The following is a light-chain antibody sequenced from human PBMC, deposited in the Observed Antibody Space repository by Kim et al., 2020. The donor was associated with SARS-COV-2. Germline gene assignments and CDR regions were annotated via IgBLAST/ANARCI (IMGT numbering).Light chain of an antibody. J-gene: IGKJ3*01. Sequence: ASVGDRVTITCRASQGIRDYLAWYQQKAGKVPKLLIYAATTLQSGVPSRFSGSGSGTDFTLTISSLQPEDVATYYCQKYNNAPFTFGPGTKVDIK. CDR3: QKYNNAPFT. CDR1: QGIRDY. CDR2: AAT. V-gene: IGKV1-27*01.